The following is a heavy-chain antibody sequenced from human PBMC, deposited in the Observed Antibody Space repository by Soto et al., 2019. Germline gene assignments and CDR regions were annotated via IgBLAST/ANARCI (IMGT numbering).Heavy chain of an antibody. CDR3: ARESRLGSQMVDDAFDV. CDR2: INQDGSDR. J-gene: IGHJ3*01. D-gene: IGHD4-17*01. CDR1: EFTFSHFY. Sequence: EVQLVESGGGLVQPGGSLRLSCVASEFTFSHFYMSWVRQAPGEGLEWVANINQDGSDRYYVDSVKGRFTISRDNAKNSLYLQMNSLRAEDTAVYYCARESRLGSQMVDDAFDVWGQGTMVTVSS. V-gene: IGHV3-7*03.